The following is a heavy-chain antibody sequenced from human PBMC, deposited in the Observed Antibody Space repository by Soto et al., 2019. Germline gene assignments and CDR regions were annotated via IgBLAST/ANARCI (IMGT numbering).Heavy chain of an antibody. CDR2: ISYRGDT. V-gene: IGHV4-61*01. Sequence: QVQLQESGPGLVKPSETLSLTCTVSGASVSSGTYYWSWIRQPPGKGLESIGYISYRGDTYYNPSLKSRVTISLDPSKGQFSLKLSSVTAADTAVYYCATENPGLGYAFDYWGQGTLVSVSS. CDR3: ATENPGLGYAFDY. D-gene: IGHD5-12*01. CDR1: GASVSSGTYY. J-gene: IGHJ4*02.